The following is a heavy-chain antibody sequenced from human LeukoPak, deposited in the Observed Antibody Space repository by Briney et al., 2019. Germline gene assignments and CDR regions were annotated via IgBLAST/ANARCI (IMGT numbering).Heavy chain of an antibody. D-gene: IGHD6-19*01. V-gene: IGHV3-74*01. J-gene: IGHJ5*02. CDR2: INRDGTSI. CDR1: GFTFSTYW. Sequence: GGSLRLSCAASGFTFSTYWMHRVRQAPGKGLVWVSRINRDGTSITYADSVKGRFTISRDNAKNTLYLQMNSLRAEDTAVYYCAREIAVAGSFFHPWGQGTLVTVSS. CDR3: AREIAVAGSFFHP.